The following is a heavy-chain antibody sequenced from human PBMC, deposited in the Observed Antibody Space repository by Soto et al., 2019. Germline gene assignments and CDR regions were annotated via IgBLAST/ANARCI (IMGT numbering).Heavy chain of an antibody. Sequence: SSETLSLTCTVSGGSISSYYWSWIRQPPGKGLEWIGEIYHSGSTNYNPSLKSRVTISVDTSKNQFSLKLSSVTAADTAVYYCARGRRRQLVRFPGNWFDPWGQGTLVTVSS. D-gene: IGHD6-6*01. CDR2: IYHSGST. CDR3: ARGRRRQLVRFPGNWFDP. J-gene: IGHJ5*02. CDR1: GGSISSYY. V-gene: IGHV4-59*12.